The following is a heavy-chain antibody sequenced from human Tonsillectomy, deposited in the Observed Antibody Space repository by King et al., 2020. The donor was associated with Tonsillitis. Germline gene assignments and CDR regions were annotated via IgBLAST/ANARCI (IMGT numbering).Heavy chain of an antibody. J-gene: IGHJ3*02. CDR1: GFTFSSYA. D-gene: IGHD2-15*01. CDR2: ISGSGGST. Sequence: VQLVESGGGLVQPGGSLRLSCAASGFTFSSYAMSWVRQAPGKGLEWVSSISGSGGSTYYADSVKGRFTISRDNSKNTLYLQMNSLRAEDTAVYYCSTNRFGSGVWLPPRAFDIWGQGTMVTVSS. CDR3: STNRFGSGVWLPPRAFDI. V-gene: IGHV3-23*04.